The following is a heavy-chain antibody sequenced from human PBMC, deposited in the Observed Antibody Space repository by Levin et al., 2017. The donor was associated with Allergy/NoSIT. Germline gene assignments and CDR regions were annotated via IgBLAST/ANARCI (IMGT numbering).Heavy chain of an antibody. J-gene: IGHJ4*01. CDR1: GFTFTSYA. Sequence: GGSLRLSCAASGFTFTSYAMAWVRQAPGKGLEWVASITGSAATTYYADSVKGRFTISKDNPKNALVLQMNSRRPEDTADSYCAKDRRFTVTADFDNWGHGTRVTVAS. V-gene: IGHV3-23*01. CDR2: ITGSAATT. CDR3: AKDRRFTVTADFDN. D-gene: IGHD4-17*01.